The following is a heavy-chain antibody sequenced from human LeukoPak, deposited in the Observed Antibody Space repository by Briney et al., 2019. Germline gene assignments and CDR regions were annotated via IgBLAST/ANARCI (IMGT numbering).Heavy chain of an antibody. CDR3: ARGGGDHAFDI. D-gene: IGHD3-16*01. CDR2: INSDGSNS. Sequence: GGSLRLSCAASGFTFSSYWMHWVRQAPGKGLVWVSRINSDGSNSIYGDSVKGRFTISRDNAKNTLYLQLSGRRADDTAVYYCARGGGDHAFDIWGQGTMVTVSS. CDR1: GFTFSSYW. V-gene: IGHV3-74*01. J-gene: IGHJ3*02.